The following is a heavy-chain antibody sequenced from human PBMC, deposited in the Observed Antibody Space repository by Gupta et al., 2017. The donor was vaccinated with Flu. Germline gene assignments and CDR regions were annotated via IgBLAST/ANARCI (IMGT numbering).Heavy chain of an antibody. J-gene: IGHJ4*02. CDR2: ISGSAGLT. V-gene: IGHV3-23*01. Sequence: VQLLESGGDLVQPGGSLRLSCTTSGFTFSTYSMAWVRQAPGKGLEWVSSISGSAGLTYYTDSVKGRFTISRDSSKTTVYLQMDSLGAEDSAVYYCAKFRAGIRHVVVPAAVGCFDHWGPGTLVTVSS. CDR1: GFTFSTYS. D-gene: IGHD2-15*01. CDR3: AKFRAGIRHVVVPAAVGCFDH.